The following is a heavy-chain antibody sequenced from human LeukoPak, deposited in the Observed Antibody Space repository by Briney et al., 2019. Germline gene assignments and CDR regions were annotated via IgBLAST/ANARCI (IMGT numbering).Heavy chain of an antibody. Sequence: SETLSLTCTVSGGSISSSSYYWGWIRQPPGKGLEWIGSIYYSGSTYYNPSLKSRVTISVDTSKNQFSLKLSSVTAADTAVYYCARRRGGSRFAFDIWGQGKMVTVSS. CDR1: GGSISSSSYY. V-gene: IGHV4-39*01. D-gene: IGHD2-15*01. CDR3: ARRRGGSRFAFDI. CDR2: IYYSGST. J-gene: IGHJ3*02.